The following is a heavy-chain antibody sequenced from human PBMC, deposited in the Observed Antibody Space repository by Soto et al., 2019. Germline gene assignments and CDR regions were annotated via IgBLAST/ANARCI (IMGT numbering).Heavy chain of an antibody. CDR1: GFTFSSYW. D-gene: IGHD3-22*01. Sequence: GGSLRLSCAASGFTFSSYWMSWVRQAPGKGLEWVANIKQDGSEKYYVDSVKGRFTISRDNAKNSLHLQMNSLRDEDSAVYYCARGSSGSDYWGQGTLVTVSS. CDR3: ARGSSGSDY. CDR2: IKQDGSEK. V-gene: IGHV3-7*01. J-gene: IGHJ4*02.